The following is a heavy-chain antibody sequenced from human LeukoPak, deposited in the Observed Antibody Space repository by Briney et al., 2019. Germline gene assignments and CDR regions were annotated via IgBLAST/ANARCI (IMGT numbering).Heavy chain of an antibody. CDR2: ISYDGSNK. Sequence: PGRSLRLSCAASGFTFSSYGMHWVRQAPGKGLEWVAVISYDGSNKYYADSVKGRFTISRDNSKNTLYLQMNSLRAEDTAVYYCAKDLSTSYYYDSSGDGYWGQGTLVTVSS. CDR1: GFTFSSYG. D-gene: IGHD3-22*01. V-gene: IGHV3-30*18. CDR3: AKDLSTSYYYDSSGDGY. J-gene: IGHJ4*02.